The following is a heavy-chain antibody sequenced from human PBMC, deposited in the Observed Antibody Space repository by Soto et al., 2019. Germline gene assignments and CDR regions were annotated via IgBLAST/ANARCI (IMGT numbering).Heavy chain of an antibody. CDR2: INAGNGST. Sequence: ASVKVSCKASGYTFTSYAMHWVRQAPGQRLEWMGWINAGNGSTKYSQKFQGRVTITRDTSASTVYMELSSLRSEDTAVYYCARDSRVRLGGGNAKGFFDYWGQGPLVTVSS. J-gene: IGHJ4*02. V-gene: IGHV1-3*01. CDR3: ARDSRVRLGGGNAKGFFDY. D-gene: IGHD2-15*01. CDR1: GYTFTSYA.